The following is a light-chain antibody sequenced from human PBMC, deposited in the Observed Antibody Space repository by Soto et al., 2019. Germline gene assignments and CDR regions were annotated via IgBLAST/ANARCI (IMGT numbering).Light chain of an antibody. V-gene: IGKV3-20*01. CDR3: QQYGSSPRT. CDR2: GAS. J-gene: IGKJ4*01. Sequence: EIVLTQSPGTLSLSPGERATLTCRASQSVTNTYLAWYQQKPGQAPRLLIYGASSRAAGIPDRFSGSGSGTDFTLTISRLEPEDFAVYYCQQYGSSPRTFGGGTKLETK. CDR1: QSVTNTY.